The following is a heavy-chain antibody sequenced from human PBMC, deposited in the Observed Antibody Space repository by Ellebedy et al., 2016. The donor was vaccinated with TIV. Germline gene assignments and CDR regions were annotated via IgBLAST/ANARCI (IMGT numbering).Heavy chain of an antibody. CDR1: GDSVSSETAA. D-gene: IGHD1-26*01. CDR2: TYYRSKWHN. Sequence: SQTLSLTCXISGDSVSSETAAWNWIRQSPSRGLEWLGRTYYRSKWHNDYAESVKSRIAINADASKNQFSLHLNSVTPEDTAVYYCASGWALTWGQGTLVTVSS. V-gene: IGHV6-1*01. J-gene: IGHJ4*02. CDR3: ASGWALT.